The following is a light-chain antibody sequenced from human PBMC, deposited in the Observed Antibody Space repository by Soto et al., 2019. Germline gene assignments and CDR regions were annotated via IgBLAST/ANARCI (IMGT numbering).Light chain of an antibody. CDR3: QQTYSTLIT. J-gene: IGKJ5*01. Sequence: DIQMTQSPSSLSASLGDRVTITCRASQSITIYLNWYQQKPGKAPNLLIYGASSLQSGVPSRFSGSGSGTEFTLTISSVQPEDFATYYCQQTYSTLITFGQGTRLEI. V-gene: IGKV1-39*01. CDR1: QSITIY. CDR2: GAS.